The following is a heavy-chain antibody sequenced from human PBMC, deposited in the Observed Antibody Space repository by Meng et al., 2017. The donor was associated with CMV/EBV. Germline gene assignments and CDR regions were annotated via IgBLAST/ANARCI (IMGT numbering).Heavy chain of an antibody. Sequence: ASVKVSCKASGYTFTGYYMHWVRQAPGQGLEWMGWINPNSGGTNYAQKFQGRVTMTRDTSISTAYMELSRLRSDDTAVYYCARGGDIVVVPAAFPYYYYGMDVWGRGTTVTVSS. J-gene: IGHJ6*02. CDR1: GYTFTGYY. CDR3: ARGGDIVVVPAAFPYYYYGMDV. D-gene: IGHD2-2*01. V-gene: IGHV1-2*02. CDR2: INPNSGGT.